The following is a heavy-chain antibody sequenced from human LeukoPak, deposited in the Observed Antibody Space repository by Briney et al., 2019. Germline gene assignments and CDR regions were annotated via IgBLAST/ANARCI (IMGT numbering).Heavy chain of an antibody. V-gene: IGHV3-48*03. D-gene: IGHD4-17*01. Sequence: PGGSLRLSCVASGFTFSRFEMNWVRQAPGKGLEWVSYISGSGSSIYYADSVKGRFTISRDNSKNTLYLQMNSLRPEDTAVYYCARAPTPMTTVTTLGYWGQGTLVTVSS. J-gene: IGHJ4*02. CDR3: ARAPTPMTTVTTLGY. CDR1: GFTFSRFE. CDR2: ISGSGSSI.